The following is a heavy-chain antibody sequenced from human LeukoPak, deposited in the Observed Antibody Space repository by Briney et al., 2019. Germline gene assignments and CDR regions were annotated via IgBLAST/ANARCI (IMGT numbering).Heavy chain of an antibody. D-gene: IGHD1-1*01. CDR3: AKRGWDNWNDPAYMDV. CDR2: IWYDGSNK. CDR1: GFTFSSYG. J-gene: IGHJ6*03. Sequence: GGSLRLSCAASGFTFSSYGMHWVRQAPGKGLEWVAVIWYDGSNKYYADSVKGRFTISRDNSKNTLYLQMNSLRAEDTAVYYCAKRGWDNWNDPAYMDVWGKGTTVTVSS. V-gene: IGHV3-33*06.